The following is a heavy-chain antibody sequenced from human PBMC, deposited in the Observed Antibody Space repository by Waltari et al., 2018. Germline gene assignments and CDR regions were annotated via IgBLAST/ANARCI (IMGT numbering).Heavy chain of an antibody. CDR1: GVSMTNTDF. D-gene: IGHD2-15*01. CDR3: ARDRGRGLYLDS. J-gene: IGHJ4*02. V-gene: IGHV4-4*02. Sequence: QLQLQESGPGLVKPSGTLSLTCAVSGVSMTNTDFWSWVRQPPGKGLEWIGQIHRSGMTNYNPSFASRVSMSIDTSNNHFSLMVTSATAADTAVYYCARDRGRGLYLDSWGQGTLVTVSP. CDR2: IHRSGMT.